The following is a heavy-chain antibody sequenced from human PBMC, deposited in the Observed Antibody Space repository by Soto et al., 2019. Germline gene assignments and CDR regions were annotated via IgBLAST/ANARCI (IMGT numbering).Heavy chain of an antibody. Sequence: PSDTLSLTCTVSGGSISSYYWSWIRQPPGKGLEWIGYIYYSGSTNYNPSLKSRVTISVDTSKNQFSLKLSSVTAADTAVYYCARHMNVDYFDYWGQGTLVTVSS. CDR2: IYYSGST. V-gene: IGHV4-59*08. J-gene: IGHJ4*02. D-gene: IGHD1-1*01. CDR3: ARHMNVDYFDY. CDR1: GGSISSYY.